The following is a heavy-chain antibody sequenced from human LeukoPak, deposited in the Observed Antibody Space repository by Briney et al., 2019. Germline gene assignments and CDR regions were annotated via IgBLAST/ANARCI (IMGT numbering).Heavy chain of an antibody. CDR3: TTDRPFTGGGVVKH. D-gene: IGHD3-16*01. J-gene: IGHJ4*02. Sequence: GGSLRLSCAASGFIFSNLWMTWVRQAPGKGLEWVGRIKSNVNGGTTDYSVLVEGRFTISRDDPKSTLYLQMNSLKTEDTAVYYCTTDRPFTGGGVVKHWGQGTLVTVSS. CDR1: GFIFSNLW. V-gene: IGHV3-15*01. CDR2: IKSNVNGGTT.